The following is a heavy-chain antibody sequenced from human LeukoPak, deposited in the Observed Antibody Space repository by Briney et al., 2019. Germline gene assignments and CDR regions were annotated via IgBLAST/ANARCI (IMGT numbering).Heavy chain of an antibody. CDR1: ELTFS. V-gene: IGHV3-23*01. CDR3: ARALQYSGYLSYYFDY. D-gene: IGHD5-12*01. CDR2: ISGSDGTT. J-gene: IGHJ4*02. Sequence: GGSLRLSCAASELTFSMSWVRQAPGKGLEWVSAISGSDGTTYYADSVKGRFTISRDNSKNTLYLQMNSLRAEDTAVYYCARALQYSGYLSYYFDYWGQGTLVTVSS.